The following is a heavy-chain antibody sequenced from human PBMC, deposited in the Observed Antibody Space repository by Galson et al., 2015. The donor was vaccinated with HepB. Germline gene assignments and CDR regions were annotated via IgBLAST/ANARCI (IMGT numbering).Heavy chain of an antibody. D-gene: IGHD6-6*01. CDR3: ARKYPYYYYMDI. Sequence: SVKVSCKASGYIFISYYIHWVRQAPGQGLEWMGITNPSDGKTSYAQKFQGRVTMTRDTSTSTVYMELSNLRSEDTALYYCARKYPYYYYMDIWGKGTTVSVSS. J-gene: IGHJ6*03. V-gene: IGHV1-46*01. CDR2: TNPSDGKT. CDR1: GYIFISYY.